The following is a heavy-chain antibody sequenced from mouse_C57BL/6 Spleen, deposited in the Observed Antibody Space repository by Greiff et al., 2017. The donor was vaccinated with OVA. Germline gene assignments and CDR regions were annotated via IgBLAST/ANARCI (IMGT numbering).Heavy chain of an antibody. CDR1: GYAFSSYW. Sequence: VKLQESGAELVKPGASVKISCKASGYAFSSYWMNWVKQRPGKGLEWIGQIYPGDGDTNYNGKFKGKATLTADKSSSTAYMQLSSLTSEDSAVYFCARRNYGNAMDYWGQGTSVTVSS. CDR2: IYPGDGDT. D-gene: IGHD2-1*01. CDR3: ARRNYGNAMDY. V-gene: IGHV1-80*01. J-gene: IGHJ4*01.